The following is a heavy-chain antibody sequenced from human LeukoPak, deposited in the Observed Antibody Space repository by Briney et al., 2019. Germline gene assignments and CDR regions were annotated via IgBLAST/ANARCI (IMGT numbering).Heavy chain of an antibody. CDR3: AGGGYCSTTICYRRNAFDI. CDR1: GSSFSSHE. V-gene: IGHV3-48*03. D-gene: IGHD2-2*01. CDR2: ISSSGSTI. J-gene: IGHJ3*02. Sequence: PGGSLRLSCAASGSSFSSHEMNWVRQAPGKGLEWVSHISSSGSTIYYADSVKGRFTISRDNAKNTLYLQMNSLRAEDTAVYYCAGGGYCSTTICYRRNAFDIWGQGTMVTVSS.